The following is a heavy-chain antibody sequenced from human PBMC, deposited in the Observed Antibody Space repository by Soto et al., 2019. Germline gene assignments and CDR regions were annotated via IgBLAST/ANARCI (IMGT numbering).Heavy chain of an antibody. Sequence: QVTLKESGPVLVKPTETLTLTCTVSGFSLSNVGMGVSWIRQPPGKALEWLAHIYSNDEKSYSTSLKSRLTIAKDTSRSQVVLTMTNMDPVDTATYYCARILYYTSWYNFDYWGQGTLVTVSS. D-gene: IGHD2-2*02. CDR1: GFSLSNVGMG. V-gene: IGHV2-26*01. J-gene: IGHJ4*02. CDR2: IYSNDEK. CDR3: ARILYYTSWYNFDY.